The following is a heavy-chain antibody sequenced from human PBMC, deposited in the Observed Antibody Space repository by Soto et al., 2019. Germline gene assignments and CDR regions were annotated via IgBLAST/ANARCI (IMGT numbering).Heavy chain of an antibody. V-gene: IGHV4-31*03. J-gene: IGHJ4*02. CDR1: GGSISSGGYS. Sequence: SETLSLTCTVSGGSISSGGYSWSWIRQHPGKGLEFIGYIFPSGSTYYNPSLKSRGTLSIDTSNNQFSLNLTSVTAADTAVYFCARDLGRNYFDYWGQGILVTVSS. CDR3: ARDLGRNYFDY. CDR2: IFPSGST.